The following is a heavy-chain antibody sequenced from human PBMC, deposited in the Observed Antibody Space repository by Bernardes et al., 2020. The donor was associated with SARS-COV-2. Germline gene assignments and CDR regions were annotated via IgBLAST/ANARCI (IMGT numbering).Heavy chain of an antibody. J-gene: IGHJ4*02. D-gene: IGHD1-26*01. CDR1: GGYISDYY. V-gene: IGHV4-4*07. CDR2: IYSSGTT. CDR3: AKAGRMGGTYTGASYFDY. Sequence: SETLSLTCTVSGGYISDYYWSWLRQPAGKGLEWIGRIYSSGTTSYNPSLKSRVTVSIDTSSNQFSLKLSSVTAADTAVYYCAKAGRMGGTYTGASYFDYWGQGTLVTVSS.